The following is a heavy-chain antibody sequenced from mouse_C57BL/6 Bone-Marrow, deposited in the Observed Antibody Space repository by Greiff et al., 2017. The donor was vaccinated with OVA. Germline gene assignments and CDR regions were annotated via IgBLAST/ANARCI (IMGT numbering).Heavy chain of an antibody. Sequence: EVQLQQPGPELVKPGASVKISCKASGYSFTDYNMNWVKQSNGKSLEWIGVINPNYGTTSYNQKFKDKATLTVDQSSSTAYMQLNSLTSEDSAVCYSARGDYGYSAWFAYWGQGTLVTVSA. CDR2: INPNYGTT. J-gene: IGHJ3*01. V-gene: IGHV1-39*01. CDR1: GYSFTDYN. D-gene: IGHD2-2*01. CDR3: ARGDYGYSAWFAY.